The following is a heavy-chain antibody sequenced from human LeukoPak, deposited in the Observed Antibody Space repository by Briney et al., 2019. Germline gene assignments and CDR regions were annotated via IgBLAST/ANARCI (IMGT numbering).Heavy chain of an antibody. D-gene: IGHD6-13*01. CDR1: GFTVSSNY. J-gene: IGHJ4*02. CDR3: AKEHSSWYYDY. V-gene: IGHV3-23*01. Sequence: GGSLRLSCAASGFTVSSNYMSWVRQAPGKGLEWVSAISGSGGSTYYADSVKGRFTISRDNSKNTLYLQMNSLRAEDTAVYYCAKEHSSWYYDYWGQGTLVTVSS. CDR2: ISGSGGST.